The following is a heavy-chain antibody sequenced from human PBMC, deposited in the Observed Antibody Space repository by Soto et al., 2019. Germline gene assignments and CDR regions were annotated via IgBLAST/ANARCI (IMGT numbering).Heavy chain of an antibody. Sequence: GASVKVSCKASGGTFSSYAIDWVRQAPGQGLEWMGGIIPIFGTANYAQKFQGRVTITADESTSTAYMELRSLRSEDTAVYYCARGVHYDSSGFYYFFWGQGTLATVSS. V-gene: IGHV1-69*13. CDR3: ARGVHYDSSGFYYFF. CDR2: IIPIFGTA. J-gene: IGHJ4*02. CDR1: GGTFSSYA. D-gene: IGHD3-22*01.